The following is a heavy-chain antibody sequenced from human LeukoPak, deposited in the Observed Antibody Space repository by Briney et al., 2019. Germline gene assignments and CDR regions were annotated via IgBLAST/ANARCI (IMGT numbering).Heavy chain of an antibody. CDR2: IYNTGIT. Sequence: PGGSLRLSCAASGFAVSDNYMSWVRQAPGKGLEWVSFIYNTGITKYGDSVKGRFTISRDNSRNTLYLQMNSLRAGDTAVYYCARWYCTSNVGCYYDYWGQGTLVTVSS. V-gene: IGHV3-53*01. J-gene: IGHJ4*02. CDR3: ARWYCTSNVGCYYDY. CDR1: GFAVSDNY. D-gene: IGHD2-2*01.